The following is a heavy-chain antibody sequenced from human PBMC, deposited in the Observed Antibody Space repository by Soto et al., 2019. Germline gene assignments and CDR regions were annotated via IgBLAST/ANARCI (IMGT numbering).Heavy chain of an antibody. CDR1: GGTFSAYY. Sequence: PSETLSLTCAVYGGTFSAYYWSWIRQPPGKGLEWIGEINHSGSTNYNPSLKSRVTISVDTSKKQFSLKLSSMNAADKAVYYCQNTAIVTIYPRYYYYSTDVWGKGTTVTVSS. V-gene: IGHV4-34*08. D-gene: IGHD5-18*01. J-gene: IGHJ6*03. CDR3: QNTAIVTIYPRYYYYSTDV. CDR2: INHSGST.